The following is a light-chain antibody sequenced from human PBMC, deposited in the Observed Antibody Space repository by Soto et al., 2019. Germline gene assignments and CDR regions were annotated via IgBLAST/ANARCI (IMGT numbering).Light chain of an antibody. Sequence: IQLTQSPSSLSASVGDRVTITCRASQGISSSLVWYQQKPGKAPKLLIYAASSLQSGGPSRFSGSGSGTDFTLTISSLQPEDFATYSCQQLNSYPLTFGGGTKVDI. J-gene: IGKJ4*01. V-gene: IGKV1-9*01. CDR3: QQLNSYPLT. CDR1: QGISSS. CDR2: AAS.